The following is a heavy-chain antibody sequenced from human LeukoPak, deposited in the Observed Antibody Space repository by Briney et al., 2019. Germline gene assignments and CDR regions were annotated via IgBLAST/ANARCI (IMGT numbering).Heavy chain of an antibody. V-gene: IGHV4-39*01. D-gene: IGHD6-13*01. J-gene: IGHJ5*02. CDR3: ARHRPGIARTMAQRHLHNWFDP. Sequence: SETLSLTCTVSGGSISSSSYYWGWIRQPPGKGLEWIGSIYYSGSTYYNPSLKSRVTISVDTSKNQFSLKLSSVTAADTAVYYCARHRPGIARTMAQRHLHNWFDPWGQGTLVTVSS. CDR2: IYYSGST. CDR1: GGSISSSSYY.